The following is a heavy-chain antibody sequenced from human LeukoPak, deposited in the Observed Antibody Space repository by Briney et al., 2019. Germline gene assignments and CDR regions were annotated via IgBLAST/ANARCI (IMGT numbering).Heavy chain of an antibody. Sequence: ASVKVSCKASGYTFTGDQIYWLRQAPGQGLEWVGWIKPSSGDTLYEQKFQGRVTMTRDKSISSAYMELSSLRSDDTAVYYCARKSAGFLTAWGQEPWSPSPQ. J-gene: IGHJ5*01. CDR2: IKPSSGDT. V-gene: IGHV1-2*02. CDR3: ARKSAGFLTA. CDR1: GYTFTGDQ. D-gene: IGHD2/OR15-2a*01.